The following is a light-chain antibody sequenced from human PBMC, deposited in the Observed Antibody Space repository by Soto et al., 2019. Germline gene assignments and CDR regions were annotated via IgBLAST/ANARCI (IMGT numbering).Light chain of an antibody. V-gene: IGKV3-11*01. CDR3: QQRHMWPIT. J-gene: IGKJ5*01. CDR2: DAY. Sequence: EIVLTQSPGTLSLPSGERATLSCRASQSFLGLLAWYQQKPGQAPRLLIYDAYNRATGIPPRFSGSGSGTDFTLTISSLEPEDSAVYYCQQRHMWPITFGQGTRLEIK. CDR1: QSFLGL.